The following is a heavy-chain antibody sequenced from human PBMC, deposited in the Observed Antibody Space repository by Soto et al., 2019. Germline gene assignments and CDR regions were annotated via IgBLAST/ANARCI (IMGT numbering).Heavy chain of an antibody. CDR1: GGSFSGYY. V-gene: IGHV4-34*01. CDR3: ARGNNWNEPPFYDYYAMDV. J-gene: IGHJ6*02. D-gene: IGHD1-20*01. Sequence: QVQLQQWGAGLLKPSETLSLTCAVYGGSFSGYYWSWIRLPPGKGLEWIGKIDHSGGTNYNPSLKSRLTTSVDTSKIQLSLKPRSVTAADTALYYCARGNNWNEPPFYDYYAMDVWGQGTKVTVSS. CDR2: IDHSGGT.